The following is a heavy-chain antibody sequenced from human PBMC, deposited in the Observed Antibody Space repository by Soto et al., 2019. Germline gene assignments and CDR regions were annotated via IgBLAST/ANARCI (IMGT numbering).Heavy chain of an antibody. CDR3: ARGARSGTYLGWSDP. Sequence: QVQLVQSGAEVKKPGSSVKVSCKASGGTFSHYAINWVRQAPGQGLEWMGGIIPISGTPKYAQKFQGRVTITADESTTTSYMELSSLSSEDTALYYCARGARSGTYLGWSDPWGQGTLVTVSS. CDR1: GGTFSHYA. V-gene: IGHV1-69*01. CDR2: IIPISGTP. J-gene: IGHJ5*02. D-gene: IGHD1-26*01.